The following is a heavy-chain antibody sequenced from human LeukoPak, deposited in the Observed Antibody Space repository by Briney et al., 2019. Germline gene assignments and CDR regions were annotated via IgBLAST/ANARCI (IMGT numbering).Heavy chain of an antibody. CDR1: GYSYTSYC. CDR3: ARHKDYGSGSCLGF. V-gene: IGHV5-51*01. D-gene: IGHD3-10*01. J-gene: IGHJ4*02. CDR2: IYPGDSDT. Sequence: GESLKISCTGSGYSYTSYCISWMRHIPPKGLEGLGIIYPGDSDTRYSPSFQGQVTISADKSISTAYLQWSGLKASDTAMYYCARHKDYGSGSCLGFWGQGTLVTVSS.